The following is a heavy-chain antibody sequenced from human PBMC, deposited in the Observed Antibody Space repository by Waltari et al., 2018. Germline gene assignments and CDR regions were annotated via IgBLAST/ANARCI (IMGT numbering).Heavy chain of an antibody. V-gene: IGHV4-34*01. D-gene: IGHD3-22*01. CDR2: INHSVST. CDR3: ARADYYDSSGTFDY. J-gene: IGHJ4*02. Sequence: QVQLQQWGAGLLKPSETLSLTCAVYGGSFSGYYWSWLRQPPGKGLEWIGEINHSVSTSYNPSLKSRVTISVDTSKNQFSLKVSSVTAADTAVYYCARADYYDSSGTFDYWGQGTLVTVSS. CDR1: GGSFSGYY.